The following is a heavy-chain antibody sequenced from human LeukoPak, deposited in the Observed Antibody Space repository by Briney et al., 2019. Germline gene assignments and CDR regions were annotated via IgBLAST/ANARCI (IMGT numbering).Heavy chain of an antibody. CDR1: GGSFSGYY. V-gene: IGHV4-59*01. CDR2: IYYSGST. Sequence: SETLSLTCAVYGGSFSGYYWSWIRQPPGKGLEWIGYIYYSGSTNYNPSLKSRVTISVDTSKNQFSLKLSSVTAADTAVYYCARDLDGSGSYYVDVWGQGTTVTVSS. CDR3: ARDLDGSGSYYVDV. J-gene: IGHJ6*02. D-gene: IGHD3-10*01.